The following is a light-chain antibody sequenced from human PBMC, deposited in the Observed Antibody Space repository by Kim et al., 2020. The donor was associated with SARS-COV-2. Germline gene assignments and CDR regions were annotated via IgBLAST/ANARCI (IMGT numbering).Light chain of an antibody. Sequence: QSALTQSASVSGSPGQSITISCTGTSSDVGGYNYVSWYQQSSGKAPKLMIYDVFKRPSGVPNRFSGSKSGNTASLTISGLQAEDEADYYCTSYRNSGYVFGTGTKVTVL. CDR1: SSDVGGYNY. CDR2: DVF. J-gene: IGLJ1*01. CDR3: TSYRNSGYV. V-gene: IGLV2-14*03.